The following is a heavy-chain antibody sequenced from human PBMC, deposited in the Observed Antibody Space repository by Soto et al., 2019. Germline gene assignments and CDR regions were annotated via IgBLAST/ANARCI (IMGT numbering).Heavy chain of an antibody. CDR1: GGSISSYY. CDR2: IYYSGST. Sequence: PSETLSLTCTVSGGSISSYYWSWIRQPPGKGLEWIGYIYYSGSTNYNPSLKSRVTISVDTSKNQFSLKLSSVTAADTAVYYCARVEMVRGVTQAGSLYYYYYYGMDVWGQGTTVTVSS. CDR3: ARVEMVRGVTQAGSLYYYYYYGMDV. D-gene: IGHD3-10*01. V-gene: IGHV4-59*01. J-gene: IGHJ6*02.